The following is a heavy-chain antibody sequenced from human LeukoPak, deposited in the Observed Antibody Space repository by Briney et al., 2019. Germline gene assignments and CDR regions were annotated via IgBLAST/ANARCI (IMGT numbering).Heavy chain of an antibody. J-gene: IGHJ4*02. CDR3: ARGPLGYCSRTSCYADFDY. CDR2: IWYDGSNQ. CDR1: GFTFSSYG. Sequence: GRSLRLSCAASGFTFSSYGTHWVRQSRGEGREGVAVIWYDGSNQYYEESVKGRFTNTREKSKTTLYLKMNSLRAEDTAVYYCARGPLGYCSRTSCYADFDYWGLGTLVTVSS. V-gene: IGHV3-33*01. D-gene: IGHD2-2*01.